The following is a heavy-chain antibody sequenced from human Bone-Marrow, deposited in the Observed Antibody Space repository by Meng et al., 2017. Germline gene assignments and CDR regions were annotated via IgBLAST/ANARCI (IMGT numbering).Heavy chain of an antibody. Sequence: GESLKISCAASGFTFSSYSMNWVRQTPGKGLEWVSSISGSGGGPYYADSVKGRFTISRDNSKNTLYLQMNSLRAEDTAVYYCAKDDYGDYLYNWFDPWGQGTLVTVSS. CDR3: AKDDYGDYLYNWFDP. V-gene: IGHV3-23*01. D-gene: IGHD4-17*01. CDR2: ISGSGGGP. CDR1: GFTFSSYS. J-gene: IGHJ5*02.